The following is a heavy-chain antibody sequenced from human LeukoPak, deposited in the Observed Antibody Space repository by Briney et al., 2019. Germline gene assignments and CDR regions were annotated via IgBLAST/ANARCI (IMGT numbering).Heavy chain of an antibody. CDR2: IRSSGTM. CDR3: ARAAYGDSAFDY. D-gene: IGHD2-21*02. CDR1: GFTFTDYS. J-gene: IGHJ4*02. Sequence: GGSLRLSCVASGFTFTDYSMNWVRQAPGRGPEWLSFIRSSGTMFYADSVKGRFTVSRDNAKNSLYLQMNSLRVEDTAVYYCARAAYGDSAFDYWGQGTLVTVSS. V-gene: IGHV3-69-1*01.